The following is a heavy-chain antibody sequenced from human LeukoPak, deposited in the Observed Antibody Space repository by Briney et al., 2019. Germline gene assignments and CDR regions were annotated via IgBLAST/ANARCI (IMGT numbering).Heavy chain of an antibody. D-gene: IGHD3-16*01. V-gene: IGHV3-30*18. Sequence: SGGSLRLSCAASGFTFSSYSMNWVRQAPGKGLEWVAVISYDGSNKYYADSVKGRFTISRDNSKNTLYLQMNSLRAEDTAVYYCAKDLGRFYWGQGTLVTVSS. J-gene: IGHJ4*02. CDR3: AKDLGRFY. CDR1: GFTFSSYS. CDR2: ISYDGSNK.